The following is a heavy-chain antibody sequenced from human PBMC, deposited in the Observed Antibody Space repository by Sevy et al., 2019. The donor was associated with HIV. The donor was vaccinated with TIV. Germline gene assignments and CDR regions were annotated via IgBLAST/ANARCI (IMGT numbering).Heavy chain of an antibody. CDR2: ISPHNGDT. CDR3: ARAFCSGGRCYSLAY. Sequence: ASVKVSCKISGYTFTSYRITWVRQAPGQGLECMGWISPHNGDTNYAQKLQGRVSMITDTSTSAAYMELRNLRSDDTAVYYCARAFCSGGRCYSLAYWGQGTLVTVSS. D-gene: IGHD2-15*01. CDR1: GYTFTSYR. J-gene: IGHJ4*01. V-gene: IGHV1-18*01.